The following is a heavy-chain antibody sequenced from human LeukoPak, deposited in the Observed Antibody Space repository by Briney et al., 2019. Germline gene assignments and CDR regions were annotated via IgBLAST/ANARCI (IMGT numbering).Heavy chain of an antibody. CDR3: ARRMGQRGNNWFDP. J-gene: IGHJ5*02. CDR1: GYSFTSYW. CDR2: IYPCDSDT. V-gene: IGHV5-51*01. Sequence: PGESLKISCKGSGYSFTSYWSGWVRQMPGKGPEWMGIIYPCDSDTSDSPSFQGQVTISADKSIRTAYLHWSSLKASDTAMYYCARRMGQRGNNWFDPWGQGTLVTVSS.